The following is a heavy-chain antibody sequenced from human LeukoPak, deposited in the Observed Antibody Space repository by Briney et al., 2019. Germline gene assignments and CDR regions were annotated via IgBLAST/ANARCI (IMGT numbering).Heavy chain of an antibody. CDR1: GYSFTSYW. J-gene: IGHJ4*02. Sequence: GESLKIACKGSGYSFTSYWTGWVRQMPGKGLEWMGIIYPGDSDTRYSPSFQGQVTISADKSISTASLQWSSLKASDTAMYYCARLLLDGPWGSGPYGGNSNTRFYCWGQGTLVTVSS. D-gene: IGHD4-23*01. CDR3: ARLLLDGPWGSGPYGGNSNTRFYC. CDR2: IYPGDSDT. V-gene: IGHV5-51*01.